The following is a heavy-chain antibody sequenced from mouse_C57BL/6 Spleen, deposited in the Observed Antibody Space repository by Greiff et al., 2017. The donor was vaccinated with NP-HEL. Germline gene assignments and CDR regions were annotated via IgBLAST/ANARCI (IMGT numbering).Heavy chain of an antibody. V-gene: IGHV5-4*01. CDR1: GFTFSSYA. CDR2: ISDGGSYT. CDR3: ARDRRSFYFDY. Sequence: EVQRVESGGGLVKPGGSLKLSCAASGFTFSSYAMSWVRQTPEKRLEWVATISDGGSYTSYPDNVKGRFTNSRDNAKNNLYLQMSHLKSEDTAMYYCARDRRSFYFDYWGQGTTLTVSS. J-gene: IGHJ2*01.